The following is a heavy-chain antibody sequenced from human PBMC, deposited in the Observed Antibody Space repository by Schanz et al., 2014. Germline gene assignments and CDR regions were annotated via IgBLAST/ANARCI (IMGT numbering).Heavy chain of an antibody. V-gene: IGHV3-23*04. Sequence: EVQLVESGGGVVQPGRSLRLSCGGSGFTFSSYAMSWVRQAPGKGLEWVSAISGSGGSTYYADSVKGRFTISRDNSENTLYLEMNSLSADDTAVFYCAKGMGYCSGGSCYDYYYYGLDVWGQGTTVTVSS. CDR3: AKGMGYCSGGSCYDYYYYGLDV. CDR2: ISGSGGST. CDR1: GFTFSSYA. J-gene: IGHJ6*02. D-gene: IGHD2-15*01.